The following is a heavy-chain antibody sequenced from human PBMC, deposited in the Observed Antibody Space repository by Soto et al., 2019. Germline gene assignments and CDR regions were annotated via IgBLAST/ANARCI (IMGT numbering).Heavy chain of an antibody. Sequence: VQMLESGGGLVQPGGSLRLSCAASGFTFSSYAMSWVRQAPGKELEWVSDISVSGGSTYYADSAKGRFTISRDNSKNTLYLPMNSLRAEDTAVYYCAKEGAVEMATILVDYWGQGTLVTVSS. CDR1: GFTFSSYA. J-gene: IGHJ4*02. CDR3: AKEGAVEMATILVDY. V-gene: IGHV3-23*01. D-gene: IGHD5-12*01. CDR2: ISVSGGST.